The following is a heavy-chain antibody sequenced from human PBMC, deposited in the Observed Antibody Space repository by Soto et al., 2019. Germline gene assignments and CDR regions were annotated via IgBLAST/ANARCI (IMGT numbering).Heavy chain of an antibody. CDR3: ARIRXXXXXSWWFDP. V-gene: IGHV2-26*01. CDR2: IYSTDEN. J-gene: IGHJ5*02. Sequence: QVTLKESGPVLVKPTEPLTLTCTVSGFSLDNPKXGXXWIRQPXXKALEWLANIYSTDENSFTPSLRGRLTISTDTSESQVVLTLTDMDPVDTATXXCARIRXXXXXSWWFDPWGQGTLVTVSS. CDR1: GFSLDNPKXG.